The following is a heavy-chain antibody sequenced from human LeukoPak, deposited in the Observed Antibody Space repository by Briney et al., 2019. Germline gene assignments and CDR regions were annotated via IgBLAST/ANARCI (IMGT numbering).Heavy chain of an antibody. V-gene: IGHV4-38-2*01. Sequence: PSETLSLTCAVSGFSISSGYYWVWIRQPPGKGPEWIGTIYHSGATFHNPSLKSRVTISVDTSMNQFSLKLNYVTATDTAVYFCARGVTALRRFDYWGQGTLVTVSS. D-gene: IGHD2-21*02. CDR1: GFSISSGYY. J-gene: IGHJ4*02. CDR2: IYHSGAT. CDR3: ARGVTALRRFDY.